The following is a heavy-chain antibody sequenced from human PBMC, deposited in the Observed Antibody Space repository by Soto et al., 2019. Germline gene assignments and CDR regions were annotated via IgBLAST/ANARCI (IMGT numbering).Heavy chain of an antibody. J-gene: IGHJ5*02. Sequence: QVQLVQSGAEVKKPGASVKVSCKASGYTFTSYGISWVRQAPGQGLEWMGWISAYNGNTNYAQKLQGRATMTTDTSTSTAYMELRSLRSDDTAVYYWARELGHDYDFWSGYYFLYSKNNWFDPWGQGTLVTVSS. D-gene: IGHD3-3*01. CDR2: ISAYNGNT. CDR3: ARELGHDYDFWSGYYFLYSKNNWFDP. CDR1: GYTFTSYG. V-gene: IGHV1-18*01.